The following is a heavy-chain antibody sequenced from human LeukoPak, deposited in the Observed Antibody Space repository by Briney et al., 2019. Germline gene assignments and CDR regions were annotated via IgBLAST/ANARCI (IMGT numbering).Heavy chain of an antibody. Sequence: GASVKVSCKASGYTFTSYAMNWVRQAPGQGLEWMGWINTNTGNPTYAQGFTGRFVFSLDTSVSTAYLQISSLKAEDTAVYYCAREKALAAMVRGANSFDPWGQGTLVTVSS. CDR1: GYTFTSYA. CDR3: AREKALAAMVRGANSFDP. CDR2: INTNTGNP. J-gene: IGHJ5*02. D-gene: IGHD3-10*01. V-gene: IGHV7-4-1*02.